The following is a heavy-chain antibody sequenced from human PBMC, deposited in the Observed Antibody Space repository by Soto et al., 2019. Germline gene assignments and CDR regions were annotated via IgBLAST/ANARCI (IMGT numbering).Heavy chain of an antibody. CDR3: ERVGLGYCSGGRCNWFDP. CDR1: GCSISRGRYY. J-gene: IGHJ5*02. V-gene: IGHV4-31*03. CDR2: IYYSGST. D-gene: IGHD2-15*01. Sequence: QVQLQESGPGLVKPSQTLSLTCTVYGCSISRGRYYWSWIRQHPGKGLEWIGYIYYSGSTYYTPSLKSRVTRSVDTSKNQFSLKLSSVTDADTAVYYCERVGLGYCSGGRCNWFDPWVQGTLVTVSS.